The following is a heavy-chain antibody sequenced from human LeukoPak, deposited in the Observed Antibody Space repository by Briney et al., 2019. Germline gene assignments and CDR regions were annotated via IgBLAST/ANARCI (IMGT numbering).Heavy chain of an antibody. J-gene: IGHJ4*02. D-gene: IGHD6-19*01. CDR1: GYTFTSYY. CDR3: ARDREAGTDFDY. V-gene: IGHV1-46*01. Sequence: GASLKVSCKASGYTFTSYYMHWVRQAPGQGLEWMGIINPSGGSTSYAQKFQGRVTMTRDMSTSTVYMELSSLRSEDTAVYYCARDREAGTDFDYWGQGTLVTVSS. CDR2: INPSGGST.